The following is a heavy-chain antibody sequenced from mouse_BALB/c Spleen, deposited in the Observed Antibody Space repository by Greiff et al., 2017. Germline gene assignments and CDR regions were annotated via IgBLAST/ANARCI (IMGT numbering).Heavy chain of an antibody. CDR3: ARHGSSSYFDY. Sequence: DVQLVESGGGLVQPGGSLKLSCAASGFTFSSYTMSWVRQTPEKRLEWVAYISNGGGSTYYPDTVKGRFTISRDNAKNTLYLQMSSLKSEDTAMYYCARHGSSSYFDYWGQGTTLTVSS. CDR1: GFTFSSYT. V-gene: IGHV5-12-2*01. D-gene: IGHD1-1*01. CDR2: ISNGGGST. J-gene: IGHJ2*01.